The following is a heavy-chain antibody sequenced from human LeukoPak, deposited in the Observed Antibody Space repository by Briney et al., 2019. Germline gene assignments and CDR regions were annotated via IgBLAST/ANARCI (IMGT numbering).Heavy chain of an antibody. CDR2: IIPIFGTA. Sequence: GASVKVSCKASGGTFSSYAISWVRQAPGQGLEWMGGIIPIFGTANYAQKFQGRVTITADESTSTAYMELSSLRSEDTAVYYCARPSRFFQNYDFWSGGDYYYYGMDVWGQGTTVTVSS. CDR3: ARPSRFFQNYDFWSGGDYYYYGMDV. J-gene: IGHJ6*02. CDR1: GGTFSSYA. D-gene: IGHD3-3*01. V-gene: IGHV1-69*13.